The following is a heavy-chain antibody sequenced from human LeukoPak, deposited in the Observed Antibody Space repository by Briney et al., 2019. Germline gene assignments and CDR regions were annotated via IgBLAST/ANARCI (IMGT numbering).Heavy chain of an antibody. J-gene: IGHJ4*02. D-gene: IGHD6-19*01. V-gene: IGHV3-7*05. CDR1: GFTFSSYW. CDR2: IKEDGSEK. CDR3: ATQFWWAAVAGKVLDY. Sequence: PGGSLKLSCAASGFTFSSYWMSWVRQAPGKGLEWVANIKEDGSEKCYVDSVKGRFTISRDNAKNSLYLQMNSLRAEDTAVYYCATQFWWAAVAGKVLDYWGQGTLVTVSS.